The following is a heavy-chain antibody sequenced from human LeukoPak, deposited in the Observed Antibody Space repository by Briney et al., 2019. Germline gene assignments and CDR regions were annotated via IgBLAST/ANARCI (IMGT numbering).Heavy chain of an antibody. CDR1: GGSVSSHF. Sequence: KPSETLSLTCTVSGGSVSSHFWSWIRQPPGKGLEWIGYIYNSGITNYNPSLKSRVTMSVDTSKNQFSLMLRSVTAAGTAVYYCARDHLPAGAPGYYMDVWGKGTTVTVSS. CDR2: IYNSGIT. CDR3: ARDHLPAGAPGYYMDV. V-gene: IGHV4-59*02. J-gene: IGHJ6*03. D-gene: IGHD4/OR15-4a*01.